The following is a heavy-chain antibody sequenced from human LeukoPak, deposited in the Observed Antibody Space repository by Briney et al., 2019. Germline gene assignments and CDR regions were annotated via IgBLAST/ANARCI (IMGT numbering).Heavy chain of an antibody. CDR2: ISWNSGSI. CDR3: AKVLGPVSSGWYDVY. J-gene: IGHJ4*02. D-gene: IGHD6-19*01. Sequence: PGGSLRLSCAASGFTFDDYAMHWVRQAPGKGLEWVSGISWNSGSIGYADSVKGRFTISRDNAKNSLYLQMNSLRAEDTALYYCAKVLGPVSSGWYDVYWGQGTLVAVSS. CDR1: GFTFDDYA. V-gene: IGHV3-9*01.